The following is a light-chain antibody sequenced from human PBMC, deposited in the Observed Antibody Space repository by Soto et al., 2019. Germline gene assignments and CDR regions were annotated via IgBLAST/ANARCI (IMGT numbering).Light chain of an antibody. CDR3: CSYAGSYRV. J-gene: IGLJ3*02. V-gene: IGLV2-11*01. CDR2: DVR. Sequence: QSALTQPRSVSGSPGQSGTISCTGTSSDVGGYNYVSGYQQHPGKAPKLMIYDVRKRPSGVPDRFSGFKSGNTASLTISGHQAEDEADYYCCSYAGSYRVFVGGTKLTVL. CDR1: SSDVGGYNY.